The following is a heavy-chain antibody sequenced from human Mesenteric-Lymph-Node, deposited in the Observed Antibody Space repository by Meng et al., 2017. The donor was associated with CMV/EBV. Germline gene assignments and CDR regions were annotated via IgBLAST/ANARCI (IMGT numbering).Heavy chain of an antibody. CDR1: GFTFSRHA. CDR3: ARHNLLTGWDV. D-gene: IGHD3-9*01. J-gene: IGHJ4*02. CDR2: IGSSSNTI. V-gene: IGHV3-48*02. Sequence: GESLKISCAASGFTFSRHAMSWVRQAPGKGLEWVAYIGSSSNTIYYADSVKGRFTVSRDDAKRSLHLLMNNLRDEDTAVYYCARHNLLTGWDVWGQGTLVTVSS.